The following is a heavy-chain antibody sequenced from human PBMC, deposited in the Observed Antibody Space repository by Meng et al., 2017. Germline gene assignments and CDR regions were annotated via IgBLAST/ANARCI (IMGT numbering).Heavy chain of an antibody. CDR2: IKSKTDGGTT. V-gene: IGHV3-15*01. Sequence: GESLKISCAASGFTFSNAWMSWVRQAPGKGLEWVGRIKSKTDGGTTDYAAPVKGRFTISRDDSKNTLYLQMNSLKTEDTAVYCCTTAVGATTSCDYWGQGTLVTVSS. J-gene: IGHJ4*02. D-gene: IGHD1-26*01. CDR3: TTAVGATTSCDY. CDR1: GFTFSNAW.